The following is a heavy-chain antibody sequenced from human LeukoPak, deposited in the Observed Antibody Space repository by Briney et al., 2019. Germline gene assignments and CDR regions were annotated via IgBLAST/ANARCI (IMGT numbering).Heavy chain of an antibody. Sequence: KSSETLSLTCAVSGYSISSGYYWGWIRQPPGKGLEWIGSIYHSGSTYYNPSLKSRVTKSVDTSKNQFSLKLSSVTAADTAVYYCAAAVAGKLDYWGQGTLVTVSS. CDR1: GYSISSGYY. J-gene: IGHJ4*02. CDR2: IYHSGST. D-gene: IGHD6-19*01. CDR3: AAAVAGKLDY. V-gene: IGHV4-38-2*01.